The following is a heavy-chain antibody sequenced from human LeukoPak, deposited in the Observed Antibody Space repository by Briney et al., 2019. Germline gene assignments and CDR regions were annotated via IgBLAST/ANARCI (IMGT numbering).Heavy chain of an antibody. CDR1: GFTFSSYS. CDR3: ARRGQQLAFDY. D-gene: IGHD6-13*01. V-gene: IGHV3-21*01. J-gene: IGHJ4*02. CDR2: IRSSSSYI. Sequence: GGSLRLSCAASGFTFSSYSMNWVRQAPGKGLEWVSSIRSSSSYIYYADSVKGRFTISRDNAKNSLYLQMNSLRAEDTAVYYCARRGQQLAFDYWGQGTLDTVSS.